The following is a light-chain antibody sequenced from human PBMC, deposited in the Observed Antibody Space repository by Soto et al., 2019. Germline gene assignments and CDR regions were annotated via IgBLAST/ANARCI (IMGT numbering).Light chain of an antibody. J-gene: IGLJ1*01. CDR1: SSDVGGCNY. CDR2: DVS. CDR3: CSYAGSPYV. Sequence: QSVLTQPRSVSGSPGQSVTISCTGTSSDVGGCNYVSWYQQHPGKAPKVMIYDVSKRPSGVPDRFSGSKSGNTASLTISGLQAEDEADYYCCSYAGSPYVFGTGTKLTVL. V-gene: IGLV2-11*01.